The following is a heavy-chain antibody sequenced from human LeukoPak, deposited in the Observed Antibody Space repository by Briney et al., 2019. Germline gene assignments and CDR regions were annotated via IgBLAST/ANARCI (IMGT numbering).Heavy chain of an antibody. CDR2: ASGDGIHK. V-gene: IGHV3-30*04. CDR3: ARAVSSSWYAAY. CDR1: GFSFTAYT. J-gene: IGHJ4*01. Sequence: GGSLRLSCATSGFSFTAYTIHWVRQAPGEGPEWVALASGDGIHKQYAASVQGRFTISRDNSESTVHLEMNSLKDGDTGIYYCARAVSSSWYAAYWGHGTRVTVSS. D-gene: IGHD6-13*01.